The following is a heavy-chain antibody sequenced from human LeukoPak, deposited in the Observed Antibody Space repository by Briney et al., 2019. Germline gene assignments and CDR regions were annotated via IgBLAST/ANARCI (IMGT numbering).Heavy chain of an antibody. CDR1: GFTFSSYW. V-gene: IGHV3-74*01. CDR2: INGDGRNI. Sequence: GGSLRLSCAASGFTFSSYWMHWVRQDPRKGLVWVSRINGDGRNINYADSVRGRFTISRDNAKNTLYLQMNTLRVEDTAVYYCARVTEAGPLGRFGMDYWGQGTLVTVSS. J-gene: IGHJ4*02. D-gene: IGHD3-16*01. CDR3: ARVTEAGPLGRFGMDY.